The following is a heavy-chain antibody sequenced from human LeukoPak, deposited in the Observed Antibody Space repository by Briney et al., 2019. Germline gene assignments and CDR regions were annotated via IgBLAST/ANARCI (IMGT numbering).Heavy chain of an antibody. CDR2: ITDSGDCT. J-gene: IGHJ4*02. V-gene: IGHV3-23*01. D-gene: IGHD2-2*02. Sequence: SGGSLRLSCAASGFTFSSSAMSWVRQAPGKGLEWVSAITDSGDCTYYADSVKGRFTISRDNSKNTLYLQMSSLRAEDTAVYYCAKLGTDCSSTSCYRRSFDYWGQGTLVTVSS. CDR1: GFTFSSSA. CDR3: AKLGTDCSSTSCYRRSFDY.